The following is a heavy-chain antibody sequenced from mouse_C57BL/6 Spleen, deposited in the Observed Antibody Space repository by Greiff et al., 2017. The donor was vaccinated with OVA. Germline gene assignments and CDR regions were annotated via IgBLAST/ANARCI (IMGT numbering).Heavy chain of an antibody. D-gene: IGHD4-1*01. V-gene: IGHV1-52*01. CDR2: IDPSDSET. CDR1: GYTFTSYW. J-gene: IGHJ2*01. Sequence: VQLQQPGAELVRPGSSVKLSCKASGYTFTSYWMHWVKQRPIQGLEWIGNIDPSDSETHYNQKFKDKATLTVDKSSSTAYMQLSSLTSEDSAVYYCARSAVWEYYFDYWGQGTTLTVSS. CDR3: ARSAVWEYYFDY.